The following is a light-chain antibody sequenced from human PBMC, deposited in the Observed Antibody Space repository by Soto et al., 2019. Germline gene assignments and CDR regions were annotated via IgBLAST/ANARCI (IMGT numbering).Light chain of an antibody. CDR1: QGISEY. V-gene: IGKV1-27*01. CDR2: GAS. Sequence: DIQMTQSPTSLSASVGDTVTLTCRTSQGISEYLAWYQQKPGKGPKLLIYGASILQSGVPSRFRGRGSGTLFPLNISRLQPEDFATYYCQKYNTASRTFGQGTKVEIK. J-gene: IGKJ1*01. CDR3: QKYNTASRT.